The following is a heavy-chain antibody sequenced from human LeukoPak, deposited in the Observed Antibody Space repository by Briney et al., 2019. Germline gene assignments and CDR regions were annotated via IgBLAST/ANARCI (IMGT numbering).Heavy chain of an antibody. J-gene: IGHJ6*03. V-gene: IGHV1-69*05. CDR2: IIPIFGTA. D-gene: IGHD6-6*01. CDR3: ARDRSPFHIAARMDYYYMDV. Sequence: SVKVSGKASGGTFSSYAISWVRQAPGQGLEWMGRIIPIFGTANYAQKFQGRVTITTDESTSTAYMELSSLRSEDTAVYYCARDRSPFHIAARMDYYYMDVWGKGTTVTVSS. CDR1: GGTFSSYA.